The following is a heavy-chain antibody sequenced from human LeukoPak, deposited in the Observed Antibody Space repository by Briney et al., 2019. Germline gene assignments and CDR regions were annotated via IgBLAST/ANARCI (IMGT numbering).Heavy chain of an antibody. J-gene: IGHJ6*02. D-gene: IGHD2-2*01. Sequence: SSETLSLTCTVPGGSISSYYWSWIRQHAGKGLEWIGRIYTSVSTNYNPSLKSRVTMSVDTSKNQFSLKLSSVTAADTAVYYCAREGRYCSSTSCYYYYYGMDVWGQGTTVTVSS. V-gene: IGHV4-4*07. CDR3: AREGRYCSSTSCYYYYYGMDV. CDR2: IYTSVST. CDR1: GGSISSYY.